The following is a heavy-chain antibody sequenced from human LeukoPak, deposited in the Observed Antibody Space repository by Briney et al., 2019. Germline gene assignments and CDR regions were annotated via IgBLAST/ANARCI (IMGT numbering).Heavy chain of an antibody. V-gene: IGHV3-30*03. J-gene: IGHJ6*03. CDR2: ISKSGDNK. CDR1: GFSFSSSD. Sequence: PGRSLRLSCAASGFSFSSSDMHWVRQAPGRGLEWVALISKSGDNKYYADSVRGRFTTSRDNSKSTLDLQMSGLRAEDTAVYYCARGVNVMDVWGKGTTVTISS. CDR3: ARGVNVMDV. D-gene: IGHD3-22*01.